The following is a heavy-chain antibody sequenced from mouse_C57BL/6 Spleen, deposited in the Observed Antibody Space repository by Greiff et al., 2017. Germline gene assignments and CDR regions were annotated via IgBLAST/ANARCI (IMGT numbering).Heavy chain of an antibody. D-gene: IGHD1-1*01. CDR3: ARSSSVITTVDGTAWFAY. CDR2: IRNKANGYTT. Sequence: QPVASGGGSVHPARSPSLSCAASGSPFPASYLRRVRQPPGKALEWLGFIRNKANGYTTEYSASVKGRFTISRDNSQSILYLQMNALRAEDSATYYCARSSSVITTVDGTAWFAYWGQGTLVTVSA. V-gene: IGHV7-3*01. CDR1: GSPFPASY. J-gene: IGHJ3*01.